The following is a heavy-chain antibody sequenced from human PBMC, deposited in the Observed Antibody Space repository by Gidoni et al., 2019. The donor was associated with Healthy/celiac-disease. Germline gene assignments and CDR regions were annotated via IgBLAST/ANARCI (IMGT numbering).Heavy chain of an antibody. Sequence: QVQLVQSGAEEKKPGSSVKVSCKASGGTFSSYAISRVRQAPGQGLEWMGGIIPIFGTANYAQKFQGRVTITADESTSTAYMELSSLRSEDTAVYYCASTDTTGHPIQLWLNPTTVYFDYWGQGTLVTVSS. V-gene: IGHV1-69*01. CDR2: IIPIFGTA. CDR3: ASTDTTGHPIQLWLNPTTVYFDY. CDR1: GGTFSSYA. D-gene: IGHD5-18*01. J-gene: IGHJ4*02.